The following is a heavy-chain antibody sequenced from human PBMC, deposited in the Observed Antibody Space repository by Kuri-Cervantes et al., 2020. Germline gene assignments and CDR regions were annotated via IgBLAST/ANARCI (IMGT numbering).Heavy chain of an antibody. V-gene: IGHV4-39*01. CDR2: MFYSGST. D-gene: IGHD6-19*01. J-gene: IGHJ3*02. CDR1: GASISSSSYY. Sequence: SETLSLTCTVSGASISSSSYYWGWIRQPPGKGLEWIGTMFYSGSTYYNPPLKSRVTISVDTSKNQFSLKLSSVTAADTAVYYCASDPQHYCSGWYQAFDIWGQGTMVTVSS. CDR3: ASDPQHYCSGWYQAFDI.